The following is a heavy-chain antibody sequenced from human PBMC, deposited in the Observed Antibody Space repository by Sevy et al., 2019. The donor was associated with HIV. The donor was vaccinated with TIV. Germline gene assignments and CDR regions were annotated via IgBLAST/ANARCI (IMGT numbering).Heavy chain of an antibody. CDR2: IYYSGST. J-gene: IGHJ6*02. D-gene: IGHD1-26*01. Sequence: SETLSLTCTLSGGSVSSSSYFWSWIRQPSGKGLESIGYIYYSGSTNYNPSLKSRVTISVDTSKNQFSLKLSSVTAADTAVYYCARVGGLTDYGMDVWGQGTTVTVSS. CDR3: ARVGGLTDYGMDV. V-gene: IGHV4-61*01. CDR1: GGSVSSSSYF.